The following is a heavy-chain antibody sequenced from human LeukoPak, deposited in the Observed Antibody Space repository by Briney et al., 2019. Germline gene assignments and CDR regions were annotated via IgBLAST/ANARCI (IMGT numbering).Heavy chain of an antibody. D-gene: IGHD5-24*01. V-gene: IGHV1-46*01. CDR2: IDPNGGST. CDR1: GYIFSTYY. Sequence: GASVKVSCKTSGYIFSTYYMHWVRQAPGQGLEWMGIIDPNGGSTIYAQKFQGRVTMTRDMSTSTVCMELSSLRSEDTAVYYCARDLVLAAIRAGLGFWGQGTLVTVSS. J-gene: IGHJ4*02. CDR3: ARDLVLAAIRAGLGF.